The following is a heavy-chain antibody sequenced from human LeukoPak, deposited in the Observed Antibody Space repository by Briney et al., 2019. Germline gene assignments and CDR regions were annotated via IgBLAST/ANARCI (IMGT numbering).Heavy chain of an antibody. Sequence: GGSLRLSCAASGFTFSSYWMSWVRQTPGKGLEWVANIKQEGSARYYVDSVTGRFTISRDNAMNSLYLQMNSLRVEDTAVYYCARDPGIAAAGTVGYFDSWGQGILVTVSS. CDR2: IKQEGSAR. CDR3: ARDPGIAAAGTVGYFDS. D-gene: IGHD6-13*01. J-gene: IGHJ4*02. CDR1: GFTFSSYW. V-gene: IGHV3-7*01.